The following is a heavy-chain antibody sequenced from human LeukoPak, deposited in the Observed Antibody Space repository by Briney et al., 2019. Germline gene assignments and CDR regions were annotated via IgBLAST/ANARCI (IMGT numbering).Heavy chain of an antibody. CDR2: ISAYNGNT. D-gene: IGHD6-19*01. Sequence: GASVKVSCKASGYTFTSYGISWVRQAPGQGLEWMGWISAYNGNTNYAQKLQGRVTTTTDTSTSTAYMELRSLRSDDTAVYYCARGLEQWLANHDAFDIWGQGTTVTVSS. CDR1: GYTFTSYG. J-gene: IGHJ3*02. CDR3: ARGLEQWLANHDAFDI. V-gene: IGHV1-18*01.